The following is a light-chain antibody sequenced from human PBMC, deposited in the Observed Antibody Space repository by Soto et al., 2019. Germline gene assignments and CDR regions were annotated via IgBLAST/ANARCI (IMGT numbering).Light chain of an antibody. Sequence: EIVLTQSPGTLSLSPGERATLSCRASQSVSSSFLAWYQQKPGQAPRLLFYDASSRATGIPDRFSGSGSGTDFTLTISRLEPEDSAVYYCQQHGSSPRTFGQGTKVEIK. J-gene: IGKJ1*01. CDR3: QQHGSSPRT. CDR2: DAS. CDR1: QSVSSSF. V-gene: IGKV3-20*01.